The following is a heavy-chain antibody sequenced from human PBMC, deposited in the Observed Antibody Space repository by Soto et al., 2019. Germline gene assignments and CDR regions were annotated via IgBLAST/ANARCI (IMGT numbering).Heavy chain of an antibody. CDR1: GDSISSGDYY. Sequence: QVQLQESGPGLVQPSQTLSLTCTVSGDSISSGDYYWSWVRQSPGKGLEWIGCIYYSGTTYYNPSFETRLTMSVDTSKTQFSRRLSSVTGADTAMYFCARDIKRYSSSPAPLEYWGQGILVTVSS. CDR2: IYYSGTT. V-gene: IGHV4-30-4*01. D-gene: IGHD6-6*01. J-gene: IGHJ4*02. CDR3: ARDIKRYSSSPAPLEY.